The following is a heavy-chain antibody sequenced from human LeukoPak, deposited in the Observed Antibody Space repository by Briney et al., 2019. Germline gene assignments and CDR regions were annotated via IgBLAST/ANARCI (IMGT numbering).Heavy chain of an antibody. CDR1: GFIFSNYA. CDR3: ARGGRYCTTTNCYIGK. CDR2: ISGGGGST. D-gene: IGHD2-2*02. J-gene: IGHJ4*02. V-gene: IGHV3-23*01. Sequence: GGSLRLSCAASGFIFSNYAMNWVRQAPGKGLEWVSGISGGGGSTYYADSVKSRFTISRDNSENTLHLQMNSLRAEDTAMYHCARGGRYCTTTNCYIGKWGQGTLVTVSS.